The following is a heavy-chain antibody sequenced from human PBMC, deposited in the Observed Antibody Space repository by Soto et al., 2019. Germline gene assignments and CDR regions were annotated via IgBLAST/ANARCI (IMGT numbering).Heavy chain of an antibody. Sequence: QVQVVQSGVEVRRPGSSVNVSCKASGDTFKNGVISWLRQAPGQGLEWMGGIIPLFGTTDFAQRFQGRLTITTDESTTTAYMELSRLRSEATATYYCAAELGFGKLSVVWGQGTTVIVSS. V-gene: IGHV1-69*01. CDR2: IIPLFGTT. CDR1: GDTFKNGV. D-gene: IGHD3-10*01. CDR3: AAELGFGKLSVV. J-gene: IGHJ6*02.